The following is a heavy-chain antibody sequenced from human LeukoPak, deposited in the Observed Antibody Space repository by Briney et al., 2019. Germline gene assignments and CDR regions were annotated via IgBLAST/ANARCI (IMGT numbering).Heavy chain of an antibody. J-gene: IGHJ6*02. CDR2: IIPIFGTA. V-gene: IGHV1-69*13. Sequence: ASVKVSCKASGGTFSSYAISWVRQAPGQGLEWMGGIIPIFGTANYAQKFQGRVTITADESTSTAYMELSSLRSEDTAVYYCARVEAAAGYYYYYGMDVWGQGTTVTVSS. CDR1: GGTFSSYA. CDR3: ARVEAAAGYYYYYGMDV. D-gene: IGHD6-13*01.